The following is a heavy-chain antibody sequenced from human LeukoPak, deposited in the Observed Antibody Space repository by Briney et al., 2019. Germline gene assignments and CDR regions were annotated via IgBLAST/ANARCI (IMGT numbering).Heavy chain of an antibody. CDR2: ISAYNGNT. J-gene: IGHJ5*02. CDR1: GYTFTNYD. CDR3: ARAQQLVHWFDP. D-gene: IGHD6-13*01. Sequence: GASVKVSCKASGYTFTNYDISWVRQAPGQGLEWMGWISAYNGNTNYAQKVQGRVTMTTDRSTSSTYMELRCLRSDDTAVYYCARAQQLVHWFDPWGQGTLVTVSS. V-gene: IGHV1-18*01.